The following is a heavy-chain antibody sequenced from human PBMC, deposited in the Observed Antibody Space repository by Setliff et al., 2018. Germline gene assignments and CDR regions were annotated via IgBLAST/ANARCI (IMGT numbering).Heavy chain of an antibody. Sequence: GGSLRLSCAASGFSFDDYAMHWVRQAPGKGLEWVSGISWSSGSIAYADSVKGRFTISRDNAKNSLYLQMNSLRAEDTAMYYCAKDRSGSYKYFFDHWGQGTLVTVSS. CDR3: AKDRSGSYKYFFDH. CDR1: GFSFDDYA. D-gene: IGHD1-26*01. V-gene: IGHV3-9*01. CDR2: ISWSSGSI. J-gene: IGHJ4*02.